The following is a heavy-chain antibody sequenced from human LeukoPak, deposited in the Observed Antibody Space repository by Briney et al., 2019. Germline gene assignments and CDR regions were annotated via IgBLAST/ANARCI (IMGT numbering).Heavy chain of an antibody. CDR3: ARDAVVVPAANYYYYMDV. CDR2: IYYSGST. CDR1: GGSISSYY. J-gene: IGHJ6*03. Sequence: SETLSLTCTVSGGSISSYYWSWIRQPPGKGLEWIGYIYYSGSTNYNPSLKSRVTISVDTSKNQFSLKLSSVTAADTAVYYCARDAVVVPAANYYYYMDVWGKGTTVTVSS. V-gene: IGHV4-59*01. D-gene: IGHD2-2*01.